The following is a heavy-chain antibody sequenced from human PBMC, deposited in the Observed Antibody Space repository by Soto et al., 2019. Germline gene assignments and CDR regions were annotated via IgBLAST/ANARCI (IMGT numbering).Heavy chain of an antibody. J-gene: IGHJ4*02. CDR1: GYTFTSYY. V-gene: IGHV1-46*01. D-gene: IGHD5-18*01. CDR2: INPSGGST. Sequence: ASVKVSCKASGYTFTSYYMHWVRQAPGQGLEWMGIINPSGGSTSYAQKFQGRVTMTRDTSTSTVYMELSSLRSEDTAVYYCATVDTAMEPTDYWGQGTLVTVSS. CDR3: ATVDTAMEPTDY.